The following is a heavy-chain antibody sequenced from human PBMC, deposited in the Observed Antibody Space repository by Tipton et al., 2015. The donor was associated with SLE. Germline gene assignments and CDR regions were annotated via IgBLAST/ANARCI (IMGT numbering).Heavy chain of an antibody. CDR3: ARGRPQSDAFDI. CDR2: IYTSGST. D-gene: IGHD5-24*01. Sequence: LRLSCTVSGGSISSSSYYWGWIRQPAGKGLEWIGYIYTSGSTNYNPSLKSRVTISVDTSKNQFSLKLSSVTAADTAVYYCARGRPQSDAFDIWGQGTMVTVSS. CDR1: GGSISSSSYY. J-gene: IGHJ3*02. V-gene: IGHV4-61*09.